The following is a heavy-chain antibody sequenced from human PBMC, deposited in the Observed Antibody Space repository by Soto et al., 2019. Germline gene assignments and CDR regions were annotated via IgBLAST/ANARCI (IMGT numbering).Heavy chain of an antibody. CDR2: TNPNSGGT. V-gene: IGHV1-2*04. J-gene: IGHJ6*02. CDR3: ARASLSYDSSGYRNYYGMDV. D-gene: IGHD3-22*01. CDR1: GYTFTGYY. Sequence: GASVKVSCKASGYTFTGYYMHWVRQAPGQGLEWMGWTNPNSGGTNYAQKFQGWVTMTRDTSISTAYMELSRLRSDDTAVYYCARASLSYDSSGYRNYYGMDVWGQGTTVTVSS.